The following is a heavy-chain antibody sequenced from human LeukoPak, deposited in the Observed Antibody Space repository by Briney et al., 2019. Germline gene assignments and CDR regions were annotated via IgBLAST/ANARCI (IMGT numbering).Heavy chain of an antibody. V-gene: IGHV4-39*07. D-gene: IGHD6-19*01. CDR3: ARSRPRQWLALD. J-gene: IGHJ4*02. CDR2: IYYSGSA. CDR1: GGSISSRSYY. Sequence: PSETLSLTCTFSGGSISSRSYYWGWIRQPPGKALEWIGSIYYSGSANYNPSLKSRVTISVDTSKNQFSLNLSSVTAADTAVYYCARSRPRQWLALDWGQGTLVTVSS.